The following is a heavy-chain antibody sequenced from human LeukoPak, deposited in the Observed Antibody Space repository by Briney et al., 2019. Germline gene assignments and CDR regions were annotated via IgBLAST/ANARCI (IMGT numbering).Heavy chain of an antibody. CDR3: AKSPLEGAVAGMWFDP. CDR1: GFTFSSYA. D-gene: IGHD6-19*01. J-gene: IGHJ5*02. Sequence: SGGSLRLSCAASGFTFSSYAMSWVRQAPGKGLEWVSAISGSGGSTYYADSVKGRFTISRDNSKNTLYLQMNSLRAEDTAVYYCAKSPLEGAVAGMWFDPWGQGTLVTVSA. CDR2: ISGSGGST. V-gene: IGHV3-23*01.